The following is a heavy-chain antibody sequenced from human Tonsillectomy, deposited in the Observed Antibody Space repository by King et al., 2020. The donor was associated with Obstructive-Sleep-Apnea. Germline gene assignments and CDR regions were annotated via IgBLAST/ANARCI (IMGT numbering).Heavy chain of an antibody. CDR3: ARDELRYFDWLLPFDY. V-gene: IGHV1-18*04. Sequence: QLVQSGAEVKKPGASVKVSCKASGYTFPSYGISGFRQAPGQGIAWRGGITVYKGNTNKAQTLQARVTMTTNTSPSTAYMAQRSLRSDDTAVYYCARDELRYFDWLLPFDYWGQGTLVTVSS. CDR2: ITVYKGNT. D-gene: IGHD3-9*01. CDR1: GYTFPSYG. J-gene: IGHJ4*02.